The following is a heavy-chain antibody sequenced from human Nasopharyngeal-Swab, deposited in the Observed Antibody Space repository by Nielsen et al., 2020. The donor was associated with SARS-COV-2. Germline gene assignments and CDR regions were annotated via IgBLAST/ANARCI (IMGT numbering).Heavy chain of an antibody. D-gene: IGHD5-18*01. CDR3: ARRPDTADNAFDI. CDR1: GYSSTSDG. Sequence: GEAMKISWNGAGYSSTSDGIGWVRQMRGKGVEWMWIIYPGDSDTRYSPSFQGQVTISADKSIRTAYLQWSSLKASDTAMYYCARRPDTADNAFDIWGQGTMVTVSS. CDR2: IYPGDSDT. J-gene: IGHJ3*02. V-gene: IGHV5-51*01.